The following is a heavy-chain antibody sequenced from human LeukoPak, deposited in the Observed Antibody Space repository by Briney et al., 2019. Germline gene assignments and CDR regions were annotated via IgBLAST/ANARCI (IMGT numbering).Heavy chain of an antibody. D-gene: IGHD1-7*01. CDR2: IKQDGSEK. V-gene: IGHV3-7*01. Sequence: PGGSLRLSCAASGFTFSSYWMSWVRQAPGKGLEWVANIKQDGSEKYYVDSVKGRFTISRDNAKNSLYLQMNSLRAEDTAVYYCARPRFNWNYGLDFDYWGQGTLVTVSS. CDR3: ARPRFNWNYGLDFDY. J-gene: IGHJ4*02. CDR1: GFTFSSYW.